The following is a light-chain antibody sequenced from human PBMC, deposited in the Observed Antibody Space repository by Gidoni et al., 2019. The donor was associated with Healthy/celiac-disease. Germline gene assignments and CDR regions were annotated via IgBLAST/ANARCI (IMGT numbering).Light chain of an antibody. J-gene: IGKJ3*01. CDR2: AAY. V-gene: IGKV1-9*01. CDR1: QGISSY. Sequence: DIQLTQSPSFLSASVGDRVTITCRASQGISSYLAWYQQKPGKAPKLLIYAAYTLQSGVPSRFSGSGSGTEFNLTISSLQPEDFATYYCQQLNSRFTFGPGNKVDIK. CDR3: QQLNSRFT.